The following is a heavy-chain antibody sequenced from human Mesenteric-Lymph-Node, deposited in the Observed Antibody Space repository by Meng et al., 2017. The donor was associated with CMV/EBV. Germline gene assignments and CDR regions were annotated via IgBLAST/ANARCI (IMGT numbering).Heavy chain of an antibody. Sequence: LCCAASGFTFISYAMHWVRQAPGKGLEWVAVISYDGSNKYYADSVKGRFTISRDNSKNTLYLQMNSLRAEDTAVYYCARERLREADYWGQGTLVTVSS. D-gene: IGHD6-25*01. CDR3: ARERLREADY. CDR1: GFTFISYA. CDR2: ISYDGSNK. V-gene: IGHV3-30*04. J-gene: IGHJ4*02.